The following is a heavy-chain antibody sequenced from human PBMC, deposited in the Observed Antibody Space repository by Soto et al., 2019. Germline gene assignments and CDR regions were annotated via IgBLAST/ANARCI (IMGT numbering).Heavy chain of an antibody. V-gene: IGHV3-33*01. CDR3: ARKVGMEFDY. J-gene: IGHJ4*02. D-gene: IGHD2-21*01. CDR1: GCIFSRVG. Sequence: RGALRLSRAASGCIFSRVGKHWGRQAPGKGLEWVALIWFDGSNKNYADSVKGRFTISRDNSKNTLSLQMNSLRAEDTAVYYCARKVGMEFDYWGQGT. CDR2: IWFDGSNK.